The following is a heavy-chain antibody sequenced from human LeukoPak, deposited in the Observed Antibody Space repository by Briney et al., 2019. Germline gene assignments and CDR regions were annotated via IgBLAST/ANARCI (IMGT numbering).Heavy chain of an antibody. D-gene: IGHD3-10*01. CDR1: GGSISSGSYY. CDR3: ARAAYGSGSYYNAPADENYYYYYYMDV. J-gene: IGHJ6*03. V-gene: IGHV4-61*02. CDR2: IYTSGST. Sequence: SETLSLTCTVSGGSISSGSYYWSWIRQPAGNGLEWIGRIYTSGSTNYNPPLKSRVTISVDTSKNQFSLKLSSVTAADTAVYYCARAAYGSGSYYNAPADENYYYYYYMDVWGKGTTVTISS.